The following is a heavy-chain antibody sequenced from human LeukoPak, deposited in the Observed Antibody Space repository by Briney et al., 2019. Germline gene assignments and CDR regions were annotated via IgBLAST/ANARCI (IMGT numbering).Heavy chain of an antibody. D-gene: IGHD4-11*01. CDR3: ARSPYTGYYYYYMDV. CDR1: GFTFSSYG. J-gene: IGHJ6*03. CDR2: IRYDGSNK. Sequence: PGGSLRLSCAASGFTFSSYGMHWVRQAPGKGLEWVAFIRYDGSNKYYANSVKGRFTISRDNSKNTLYLQMNSLRAEDTAVYYCARSPYTGYYYYYMDVWGKGTTVTISS. V-gene: IGHV3-30*02.